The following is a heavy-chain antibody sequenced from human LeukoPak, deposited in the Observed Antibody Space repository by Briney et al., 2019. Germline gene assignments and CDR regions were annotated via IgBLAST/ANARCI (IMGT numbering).Heavy chain of an antibody. Sequence: SETLSLTCTVSGGSISSYYWSWIRQPPGKGLEWIGYIYTSGSTNYNPSLKSRVTISVDTSKNQFSLKLSSVTAADTAVYYCARLSTYSTSDYWGQGTLVTVSS. D-gene: IGHD4-11*01. V-gene: IGHV4-4*09. CDR3: ARLSTYSTSDY. CDR2: IYTSGST. CDR1: GGSISSYY. J-gene: IGHJ4*02.